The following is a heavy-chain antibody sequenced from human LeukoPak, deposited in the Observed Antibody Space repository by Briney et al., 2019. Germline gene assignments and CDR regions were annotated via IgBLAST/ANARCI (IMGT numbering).Heavy chain of an antibody. Sequence: GGSLRLSCAASGFTFSSYAMSWDRQAPGKGLEWVSAISGSGGSTYYADSVKGRFTISRDNSKNTLYLQMNSLRAEDTAVYYCAKNPSGSGRFDPWGQGTLVTVSS. V-gene: IGHV3-23*01. D-gene: IGHD3-10*01. CDR1: GFTFSSYA. CDR3: AKNPSGSGRFDP. J-gene: IGHJ5*02. CDR2: ISGSGGST.